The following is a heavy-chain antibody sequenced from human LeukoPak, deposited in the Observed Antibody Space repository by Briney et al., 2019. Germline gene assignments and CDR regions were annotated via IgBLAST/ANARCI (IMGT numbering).Heavy chain of an antibody. V-gene: IGHV4-34*01. CDR1: GGSFSSYY. CDR2: IIHSGIT. J-gene: IGHJ4*02. Sequence: SETLSLTCAVYGGSFSSYYWSWIRQPPGKGLEWIGEIIHSGITTYNPSLTSRVTISVDTSKSQFSLKLSSVTAADTAVYYCARGSPIVAMNGYFNYWGQGTLVTVSS. CDR3: ARGSPIVAMNGYFNY. D-gene: IGHD5-12*01.